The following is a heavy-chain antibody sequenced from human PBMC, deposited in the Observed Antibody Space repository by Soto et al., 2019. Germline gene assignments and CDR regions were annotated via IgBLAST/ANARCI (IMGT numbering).Heavy chain of an antibody. D-gene: IGHD6-13*01. CDR3: AKDHIAAAGTGWFDP. CDR2: ISGSGGST. J-gene: IGHJ5*02. V-gene: IGHV3-23*01. CDR1: GFTFSSYA. Sequence: EVQLLESGGGLVQPGGSLRLSCAASGFTFSSYAMSWVRQAPGKGLEWVSAISGSGGSTYYADSGKGRFTISRDNSKNTLYLQMTSLRAEDTAVYYCAKDHIAAAGTGWFDPWGQGTLVTVSS.